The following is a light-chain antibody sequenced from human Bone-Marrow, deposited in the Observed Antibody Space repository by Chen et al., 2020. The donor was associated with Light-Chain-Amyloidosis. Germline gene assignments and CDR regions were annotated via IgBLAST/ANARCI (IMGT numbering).Light chain of an antibody. J-gene: IGLJ2*01. CDR2: RDT. CDR1: DLPTKY. V-gene: IGLV3-25*03. CDR3: QSADSSGTYEVI. Sequence: SYELTQPPSLSVSPGQTARITYSGADLPTKYAYWYQQNPGQAPVLVIHRDTERPSGISERFSGSSSGTTATLTISGVQAEDEADYHCQSADSSGTYEVIFGGGTKLTVL.